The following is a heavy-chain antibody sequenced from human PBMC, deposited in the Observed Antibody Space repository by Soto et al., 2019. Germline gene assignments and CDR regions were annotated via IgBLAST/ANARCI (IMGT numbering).Heavy chain of an antibody. CDR1: GGSISSSSYY. J-gene: IGHJ6*04. CDR2: IYYSGST. D-gene: IGHD3-16*01. V-gene: IGHV4-39*01. Sequence: TLSLTCTVSGGSISSSSYYCGWIRQPPGKGLDWIGSIYYSGSTYYNPSLKSRVTISVDTSKNQFSLKLSSVTAADTAVYYCARRWGGSTKYYYGMEVWGKGTTVTVSS. CDR3: ARRWGGSTKYYYGMEV.